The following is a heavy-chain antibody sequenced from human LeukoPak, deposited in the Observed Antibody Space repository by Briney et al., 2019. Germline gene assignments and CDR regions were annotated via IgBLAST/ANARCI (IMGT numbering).Heavy chain of an antibody. D-gene: IGHD3-10*01. V-gene: IGHV3-21*01. Sequence: GGSLRLSCAASGFTFSSYSMNWVRQAPGKGLEWVSSISTSGSYKYYADSVKGRFTISRDNAKNSMYLQMNSLRAEDTAVYYCARPNAAGIRNYYYYMDVWGKGTTVTVSS. J-gene: IGHJ6*03. CDR3: ARPNAAGIRNYYYYMDV. CDR2: ISTSGSYK. CDR1: GFTFSSYS.